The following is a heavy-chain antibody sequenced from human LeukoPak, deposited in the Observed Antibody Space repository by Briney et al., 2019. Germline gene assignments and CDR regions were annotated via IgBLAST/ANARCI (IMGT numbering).Heavy chain of an antibody. J-gene: IGHJ6*03. CDR2: ISGSGGRT. CDR3: AKGSGDSSGYYYDYYYYYMDV. CDR1: GFTFSSYA. Sequence: PGGSLRLSCAASGFTFSSYAMSWVRQAPGKGLEWVSGISGSGGRTYYADSVKGRFTISRDNSKNTLYLQMNSLRAEDTAVYYCAKGSGDSSGYYYDYYYYYMDVWGKGTTVTVSS. V-gene: IGHV3-23*01. D-gene: IGHD3-22*01.